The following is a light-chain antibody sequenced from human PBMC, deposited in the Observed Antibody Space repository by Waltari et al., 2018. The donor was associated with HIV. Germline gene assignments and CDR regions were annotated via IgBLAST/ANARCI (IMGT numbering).Light chain of an antibody. Sequence: DIVMTQSPATLSVSPGERTTLSCRASQSVSSNLAWYQQKPGQAPRLLSYGASTRATGIPARFSGSGSGTEFTLTISSLQSEDFAVYYCQQYNKWPSLTFGGGTKVEIK. CDR2: GAS. CDR3: QQYNKWPSLT. V-gene: IGKV3-15*01. CDR1: QSVSSN. J-gene: IGKJ4*01.